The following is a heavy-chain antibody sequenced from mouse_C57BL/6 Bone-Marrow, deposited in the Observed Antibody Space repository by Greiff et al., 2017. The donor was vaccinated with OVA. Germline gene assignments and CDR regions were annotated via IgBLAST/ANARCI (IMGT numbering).Heavy chain of an antibody. Sequence: VQLQQSGAELAKPGASVKMSCKASGYTFTSYWITWVKQRPGQGLEWIGDIYPGSGSTNYNEKFKSKATLTVDTSSSTAYMQLSSLTSEDSAVYDCARGRYYYGSSLDYWGQGTTLTVSS. CDR3: ARGRYYYGSSLDY. D-gene: IGHD1-1*01. CDR1: GYTFTSYW. J-gene: IGHJ2*01. CDR2: IYPGSGST. V-gene: IGHV1-55*01.